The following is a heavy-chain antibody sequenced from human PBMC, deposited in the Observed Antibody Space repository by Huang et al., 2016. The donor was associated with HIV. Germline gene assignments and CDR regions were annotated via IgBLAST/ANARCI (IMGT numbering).Heavy chain of an antibody. CDR1: GYSFTSYW. CDR3: ARQEHYDILTGYYSPAY. Sequence: EVQLVQSGAEVKKPGESLKISCKGYGYSFTSYWIGWVGQMPGKGLAWMGIIYPGDSDPSYSPSFQGQVTISADKSISTAYLQWSSLKASDTAMYYCARQEHYDILTGYYSPAYWGQGTLVTVSS. J-gene: IGHJ4*02. CDR2: IYPGDSDP. V-gene: IGHV5-51*01. D-gene: IGHD3-9*01.